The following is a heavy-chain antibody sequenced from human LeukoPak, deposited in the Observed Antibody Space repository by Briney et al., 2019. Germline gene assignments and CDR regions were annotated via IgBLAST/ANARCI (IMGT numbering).Heavy chain of an antibody. J-gene: IGHJ5*02. CDR3: ARGPRITMIVVVIDNWFDP. CDR1: GGSFSGYY. Sequence: PSETLSLTCAVYGGSFSGYYWSWIRQPPGKGLEWIGEINHSGSTNYNPSLKSRVTISVDTSKNQFSLKLSSVTAADTAVYYCARGPRITMIVVVIDNWFDPWGQGTLVTVSS. CDR2: INHSGST. D-gene: IGHD3-22*01. V-gene: IGHV4-34*01.